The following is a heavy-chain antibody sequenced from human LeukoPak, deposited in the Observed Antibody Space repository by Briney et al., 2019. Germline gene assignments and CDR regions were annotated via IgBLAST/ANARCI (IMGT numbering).Heavy chain of an antibody. CDR2: ISYGGGKK. CDR1: GFTFSSHD. J-gene: IGHJ4*02. CDR3: ARDPLSSSSFDL. V-gene: IGHV3-30*03. Sequence: PGGSLRLSCAASGFTFSSHDMHWVRQAPGKGLEWVAIISYGGGKKDYVDSVKGRFTISRDNSKNTLYLQMNSLRTEDRAVYYCARDPLSSSSFDLWGQGTLVTVSS. D-gene: IGHD6-13*01.